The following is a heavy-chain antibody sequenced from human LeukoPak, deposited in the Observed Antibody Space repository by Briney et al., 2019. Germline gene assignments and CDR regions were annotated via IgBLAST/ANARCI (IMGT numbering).Heavy chain of an antibody. Sequence: GGSLILSCAASGFTFSNYWMSWVRQAPGKGLEWVANIKRDGSEKYYVDSVKGRFTISRDNAKNSLYLQMNSLRAEDTAVYYCARIVGATFDYWGQGTLVTVSS. CDR1: GFTFSNYW. D-gene: IGHD1-26*01. V-gene: IGHV3-7*04. CDR3: ARIVGATFDY. J-gene: IGHJ4*02. CDR2: IKRDGSEK.